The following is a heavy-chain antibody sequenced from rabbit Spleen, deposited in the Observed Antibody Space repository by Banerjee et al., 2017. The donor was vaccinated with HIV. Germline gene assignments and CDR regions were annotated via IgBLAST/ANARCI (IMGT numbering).Heavy chain of an antibody. Sequence: EQLEESGGGLVKPEGSLTLTCKASGVSFSAGYYVCWVRQAPGKGLEWIACIHGGSINNIYYASWAKGRFTISKTSSTTVTLQMTSLTAADTATYFCARFYAGYGDFGYAAMWGPGTLVTVS. J-gene: IGHJ4*01. CDR3: ARFYAGYGDFGYAAM. CDR1: GVSFSAGYY. D-gene: IGHD7-1*01. V-gene: IGHV1S45*01. CDR2: IHGGSINNI.